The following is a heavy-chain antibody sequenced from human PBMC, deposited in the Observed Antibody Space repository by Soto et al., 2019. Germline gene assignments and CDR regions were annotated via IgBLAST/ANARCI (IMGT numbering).Heavy chain of an antibody. CDR2: TGISGRTT. V-gene: IGHV3-23*01. CDR3: ATVHNTSRSFDY. CDR1: GFTVTTYA. Sequence: VSLRLSCAASGFTVTTYAMSWVRQAPGKGLEWVSTTGISGRTTYYADSVKGRFTVSRDDSKNTLDLQMSSLRAEDTAVYYCATVHNTSRSFDYWGQGTLVTVSS. D-gene: IGHD1-20*01. J-gene: IGHJ4*02.